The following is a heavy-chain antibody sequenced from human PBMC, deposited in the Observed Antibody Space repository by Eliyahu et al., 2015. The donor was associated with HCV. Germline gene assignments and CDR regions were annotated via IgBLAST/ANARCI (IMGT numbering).Heavy chain of an antibody. J-gene: IGHJ5*02. CDR1: GFTFSSYW. CDR3: ARGRPGDYYDSSGSWFDP. D-gene: IGHD3-22*01. V-gene: IGHV3-74*01. CDR2: INSDGSST. Sequence: EVQLVESGGGLVQPGGSLRLSCAASGFTFSSYWMHWVRQAPGKGLVWVSRINSDGSSTSYADSVKGRFTISRDNAKNTLYLQMNSLRAEDTAVYYCARGRPGDYYDSSGSWFDPWGQGTLVTVSS.